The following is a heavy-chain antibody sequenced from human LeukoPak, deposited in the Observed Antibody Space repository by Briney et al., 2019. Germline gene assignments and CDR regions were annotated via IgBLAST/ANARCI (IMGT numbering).Heavy chain of an antibody. Sequence: GGSLRLSCAASGFTFSSYEMNWVRQAPGKGLEWVSYISSSGSTIYYADSVKGRFTISRDNAKNLLYLQMNSLRAEDTAVYYCAREPLEYSSSIWGQGTMVTVSS. CDR1: GFTFSSYE. J-gene: IGHJ3*02. V-gene: IGHV3-48*03. D-gene: IGHD6-6*01. CDR3: AREPLEYSSSI. CDR2: ISSSGSTI.